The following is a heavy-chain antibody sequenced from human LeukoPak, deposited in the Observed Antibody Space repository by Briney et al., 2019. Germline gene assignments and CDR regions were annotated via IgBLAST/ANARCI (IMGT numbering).Heavy chain of an antibody. J-gene: IGHJ5*02. V-gene: IGHV3-30-3*01. Sequence: GGSLRLSCAASGFTFSSYAMHWVRQAPGNGLEWVAVISYDGSNKYYADSVKGRFTISRDNSKNTLYLQMNSLRAEDTAVYYCARDSLSNTSSMFDPWGQGTLVTVSS. CDR3: ARDSLSNTSSMFDP. CDR1: GFTFSSYA. D-gene: IGHD2-2*01. CDR2: ISYDGSNK.